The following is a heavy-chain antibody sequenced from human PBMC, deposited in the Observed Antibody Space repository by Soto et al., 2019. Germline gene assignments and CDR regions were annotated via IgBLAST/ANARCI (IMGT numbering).Heavy chain of an antibody. CDR3: ARLISSSAYPVFYY. V-gene: IGHV4-59*08. CDR2: ISYSGST. CDR1: GRSISNYY. Sequence: PSETLSLTCTVSGRSISNYYWNWIRQPPGKGLEWIGYISYSGSTNYNPSLKSRVAISIDTSKNQFSLKLSSVTAADTAVYYCARLISSSAYPVFYYWGQGTLLTVSS. D-gene: IGHD2-2*01. J-gene: IGHJ4*02.